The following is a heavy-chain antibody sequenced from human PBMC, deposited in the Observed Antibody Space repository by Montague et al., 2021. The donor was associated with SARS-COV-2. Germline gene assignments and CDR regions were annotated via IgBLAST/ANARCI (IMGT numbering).Heavy chain of an antibody. Sequence: SLRLSFAASGFTFSTYDMSWVRQAPGKGLEWVSAISVSGGSTYYADSVKGRFTISRDNSKNTLYLQMNSLRAEDTAVYYCAKDRTFYDILTGYLTAWDFDDWGQGTLVTVSS. CDR1: GFTFSTYD. CDR2: ISVSGGST. CDR3: AKDRTFYDILTGYLTAWDFDD. V-gene: IGHV3-23*01. D-gene: IGHD3-9*01. J-gene: IGHJ4*02.